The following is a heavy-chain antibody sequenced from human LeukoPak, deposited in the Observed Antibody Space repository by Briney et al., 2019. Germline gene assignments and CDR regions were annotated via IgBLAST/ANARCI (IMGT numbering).Heavy chain of an antibody. Sequence: GVALRLSCAASGFDLRNYWMHWVRQVPGEGLVWVSRINSDGSSISYAASVKGRFTISRDNAKNTLYLQMNSLRVEDSAVYFCVRPHFGTVSNCFDQWGQGTLVTVSS. V-gene: IGHV3-74*01. D-gene: IGHD1-14*01. J-gene: IGHJ5*02. CDR3: VRPHFGTVSNCFDQ. CDR1: GFDLRNYW. CDR2: INSDGSSI.